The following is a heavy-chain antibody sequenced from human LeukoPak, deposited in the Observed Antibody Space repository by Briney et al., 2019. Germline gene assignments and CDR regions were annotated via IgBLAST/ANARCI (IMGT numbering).Heavy chain of an antibody. V-gene: IGHV3-20*04. Sequence: PGGSLRLSCTASGFKFDDYDMSWVRQVPGKGLEWVSGITWNGDKTGYADSVRGRFAISRDNTKKSLYLQMSSLRAEDTALYYCARDPFGAAHNWFDPWGQGTLVIVSS. CDR1: GFKFDDYD. D-gene: IGHD3-3*01. J-gene: IGHJ5*02. CDR3: ARDPFGAAHNWFDP. CDR2: ITWNGDKT.